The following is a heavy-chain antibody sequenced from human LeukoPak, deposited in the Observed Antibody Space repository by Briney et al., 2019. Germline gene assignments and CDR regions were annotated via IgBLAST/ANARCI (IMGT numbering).Heavy chain of an antibody. CDR1: GYTFTNYD. Sequence: GASVKVSCKASGYTFTNYDISWVRQAPGQGLEWMGWISPSGGGRNYGQKFEGRVTMTRDTSIDTAYMELSSLTSDDTAVYYCARQHDHASGSQYFDFWGQGTLVTVSS. CDR3: ARQHDHASGSQYFDF. D-gene: IGHD3-10*01. J-gene: IGHJ4*02. CDR2: ISPSGGGR. V-gene: IGHV1-2*02.